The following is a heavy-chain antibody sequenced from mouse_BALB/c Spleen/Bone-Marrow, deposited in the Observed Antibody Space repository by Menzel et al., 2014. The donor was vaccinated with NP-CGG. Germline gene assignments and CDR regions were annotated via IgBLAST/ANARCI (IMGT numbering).Heavy chain of an antibody. CDR3: ARGGNSAWFVY. J-gene: IGHJ3*01. CDR1: GFTFSSFG. V-gene: IGHV5-17*02. D-gene: IGHD2-1*01. CDR2: ISSGSSTI. Sequence: VQLKESGGGLVQPGGSRKLSCAASGFTFSSFGMHWVRQAPEKGLEWVAYISSGSSTIYYADTVKGRFTISRDNPKNTLFLQMTSLRSEDTAMYYCARGGNSAWFVYWGQETLVTVS.